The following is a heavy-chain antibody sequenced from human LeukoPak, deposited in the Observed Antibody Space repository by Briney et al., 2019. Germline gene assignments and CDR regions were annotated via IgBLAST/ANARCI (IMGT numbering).Heavy chain of an antibody. V-gene: IGHV4-4*07. Sequence: SETLSLTCTVTSGSINGHYWSWIRQPAGKEMQWIGRIYTSGATNYNPSFKSRVTMSIDTSKNQFSLKLSSVTAADTAVYYCARARGIRFDPWGQGTLVTVSS. J-gene: IGHJ5*02. D-gene: IGHD6-13*01. CDR1: SGSINGHY. CDR3: ARARGIRFDP. CDR2: IYTSGAT.